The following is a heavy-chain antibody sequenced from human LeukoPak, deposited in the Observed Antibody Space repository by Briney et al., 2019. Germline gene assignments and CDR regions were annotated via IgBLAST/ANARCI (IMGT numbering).Heavy chain of an antibody. Sequence: PGGSLRLSCAASGFTFDDYAMHWVRQAPGKGLEWVSGISWNSGSIGYADSVKGRFTISRDNAKNSLYLQMNSLRAEDTALYYCAKDMIGYSVSPRGWFDPWGQGTLVTVSS. CDR3: AKDMIGYSVSPRGWFDP. J-gene: IGHJ5*02. CDR1: GFTFDDYA. V-gene: IGHV3-9*01. D-gene: IGHD1-26*01. CDR2: ISWNSGSI.